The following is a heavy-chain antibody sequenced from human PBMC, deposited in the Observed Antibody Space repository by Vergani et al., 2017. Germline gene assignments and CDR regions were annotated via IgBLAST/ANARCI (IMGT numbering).Heavy chain of an antibody. V-gene: IGHV3-30*18. CDR2: ISYDGSNK. CDR1: GFTFSSYG. Sequence: QVQLVESGGGVVQPGTSLRLSCAASGFTFSSYGMHWVRQAPGKGLEWVAVISYDGSNKYYADSVKGRFTISRDNSKNTLYLQMNSLRAEDTAVYYCAKDPSSWYLYYYYMDVWGKXP. CDR3: AKDPSSWYLYYYYMDV. J-gene: IGHJ6*03. D-gene: IGHD6-13*01.